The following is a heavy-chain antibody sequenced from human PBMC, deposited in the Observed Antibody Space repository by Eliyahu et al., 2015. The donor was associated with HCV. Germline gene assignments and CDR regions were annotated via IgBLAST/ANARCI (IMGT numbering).Heavy chain of an antibody. CDR2: TRNKANSYTT. V-gene: IGHV3-72*01. J-gene: IGHJ4*02. CDR1: GFTFSDHY. Sequence: EVQLVESGGGLVQPGGSLRLSCAASGFTFSDHYXXXVRQAPGKGLEWVGRTRNKANSYTTEYAASVKGRFTISRDDSKNSLYLQMNSLKTEDTAVYYCARGPTRGLRDFWSGYTYFDYWGQGTLVTVSS. CDR3: ARGPTRGLRDFWSGYTYFDY. D-gene: IGHD3-3*01.